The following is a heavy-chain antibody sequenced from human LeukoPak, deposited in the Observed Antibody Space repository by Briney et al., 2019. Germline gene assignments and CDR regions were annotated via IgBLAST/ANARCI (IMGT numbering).Heavy chain of an antibody. J-gene: IGHJ4*02. D-gene: IGHD3-22*01. CDR2: ISSSSPI. V-gene: IGHV3-48*01. CDR1: GFTFSSYS. Sequence: GGSLRLSCAASGFTFSSYSMNWVRQAPGRGLGSVVDISSSSPIYYADSVKGRFTISRDNAKNSLYLQMNSLRADDTAVYYCARNWHDSSGNDYWGQGTLVTVSS. CDR3: ARNWHDSSGNDY.